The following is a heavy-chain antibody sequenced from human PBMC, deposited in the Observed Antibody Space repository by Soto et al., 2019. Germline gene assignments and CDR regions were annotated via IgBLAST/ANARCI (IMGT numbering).Heavy chain of an antibody. D-gene: IGHD2-15*01. CDR1: GGSFSGYY. CDR2: INHSGST. CDR3: ARGRYCSGGSCYRNWFDT. Sequence: LSLTCAVYGGSFSGYYWSWIRQPPGKGLEWIGEINHSGSTNYNPSLKSRVTISVDTSKNQFSLKLSSVTAADTAVYYCARGRYCSGGSCYRNWFDTWGQGTLVTVSS. J-gene: IGHJ5*02. V-gene: IGHV4-34*01.